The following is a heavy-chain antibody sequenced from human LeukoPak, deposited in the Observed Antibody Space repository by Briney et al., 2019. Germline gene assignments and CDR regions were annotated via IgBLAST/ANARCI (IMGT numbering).Heavy chain of an antibody. D-gene: IGHD1-26*01. V-gene: IGHV3-23*01. J-gene: IGHJ4*02. CDR1: GFTFSSYA. CDR2: INGGGVNT. Sequence: PGGSLRLSCAASGFTFSSYAMSWVRQAPGKGLEWVSTINGGGVNTHYADSVVGRFTISRDNSKNTLFLQMNSLRAEDTAIYYCAKYGPQDSGSSHFDYWGQGALVTVSS. CDR3: AKYGPQDSGSSHFDY.